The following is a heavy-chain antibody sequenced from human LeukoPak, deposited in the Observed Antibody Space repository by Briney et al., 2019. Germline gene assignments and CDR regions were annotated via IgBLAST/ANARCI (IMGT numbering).Heavy chain of an antibody. V-gene: IGHV1-2*06. CDR2: INPNNGGT. J-gene: IGHJ4*02. CDR3: VRSPGWYIDY. CDR1: GYTFTDYY. D-gene: IGHD2-15*01. Sequence: ASVKVSCKTSGYTFTDYYTHWVRQAPGQGLEWMGRINPNNGGTNYAQKFQGRVTMTRDTSITTAYMELSRLRSDGTAMFYCVRSPGWYIDYWGQGTLVTVSS.